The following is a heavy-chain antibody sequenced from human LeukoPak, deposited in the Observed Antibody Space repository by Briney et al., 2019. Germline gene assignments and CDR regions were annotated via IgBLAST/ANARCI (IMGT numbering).Heavy chain of an antibody. CDR1: GGSISSSNW. CDR2: IYHSGST. Sequence: SGTLSLTCAVSGGSISSSNWWSWVRQPPGKGLEWIGEIYHSGSTNYNPSLKSRVTISVDTSKNQFSLKLSSVTAADTAVYYCARTSGGYYYDSSAPGGAFDIWGQGTMVTVSS. CDR3: ARTSGGYYYDSSAPGGAFDI. V-gene: IGHV4-4*02. J-gene: IGHJ3*02. D-gene: IGHD3-22*01.